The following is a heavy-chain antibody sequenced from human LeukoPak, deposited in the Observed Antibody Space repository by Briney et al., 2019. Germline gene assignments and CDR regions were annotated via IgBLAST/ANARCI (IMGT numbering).Heavy chain of an antibody. D-gene: IGHD6-13*01. CDR1: GGSFSGYY. CDR3: ARDATAGNFDY. V-gene: IGHV4-34*11. CDR2: IYYTGST. J-gene: IGHJ4*02. Sequence: SETLSLTCAVYGGSFSGYYWSWIRQPPGKGLEYIGYIYYTGSTYYNPSLKSRVTISVDTSKRQFSLRLSSVSAADTAVYYCARDATAGNFDYWGQGTLVTVSS.